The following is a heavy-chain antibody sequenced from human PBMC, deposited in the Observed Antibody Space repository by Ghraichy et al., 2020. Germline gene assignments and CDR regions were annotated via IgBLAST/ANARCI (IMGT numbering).Heavy chain of an antibody. D-gene: IGHD3-3*01. CDR1: GFNFRSYA. CDR3: ARGGIFDFRAY. CDR2: ISSNGGST. J-gene: IGHJ4*02. Sequence: GGSLRLSCVASGFNFRSYAMYWVRQAPGKGLEYVSAISSNGGSTYYANSVKGRFTVSRDNSKNTLYLQMGSLGAEDMAVYYCARGGIFDFRAYWGQGTLVTVSS. V-gene: IGHV3-64*01.